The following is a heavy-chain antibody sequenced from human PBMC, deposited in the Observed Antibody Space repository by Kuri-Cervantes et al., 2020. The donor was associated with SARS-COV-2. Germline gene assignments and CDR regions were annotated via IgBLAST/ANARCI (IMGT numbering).Heavy chain of an antibody. CDR1: GGSISSHY. V-gene: IGHV4-59*08. Sequence: GSLRLSCTVSGGSISSHYWSWIRQPLGKGLEWIGYIYSSGGTNYNPALKSRVTISVDTSKNQFSLKLSSVTAADTAVYYCAREGSSSANYYYYYMDVWGKGTTVTVSS. CDR2: IYSSGGT. CDR3: AREGSSSANYYYYYMDV. J-gene: IGHJ6*03. D-gene: IGHD6-6*01.